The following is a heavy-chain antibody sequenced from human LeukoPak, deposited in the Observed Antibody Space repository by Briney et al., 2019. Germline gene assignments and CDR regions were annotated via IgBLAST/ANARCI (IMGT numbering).Heavy chain of an antibody. D-gene: IGHD1-1*01. Sequence: GGSLRLSCAASGFTFSSYAMSWVRQAPGKGLEWVSAISGSGGSTYYADSVKGRFTISRDNAKNSLYLQMNSLRAEDTAVYYCARTRDSEGGTGGHYYYYYYGMDVWGQGTAVTVSS. J-gene: IGHJ6*02. CDR2: ISGSGGST. CDR1: GFTFSSYA. CDR3: ARTRDSEGGTGGHYYYYYYGMDV. V-gene: IGHV3-23*01.